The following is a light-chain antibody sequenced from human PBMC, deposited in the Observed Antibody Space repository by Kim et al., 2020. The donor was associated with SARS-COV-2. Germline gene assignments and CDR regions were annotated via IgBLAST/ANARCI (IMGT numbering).Light chain of an antibody. CDR1: HSVSSN. CDR2: GAS. Sequence: EIVLTQSPATLSLSPGERATLSCRASHSVSSNLAWYQQKPGQTPRLLIYGASNRATGIPARFSGVGSGTEFTLTISSLQSEDFAVYYCLDYNNGHGWTLGQGTKVDIK. J-gene: IGKJ1*01. V-gene: IGKV3D-15*01. CDR3: LDYNNGHGWT.